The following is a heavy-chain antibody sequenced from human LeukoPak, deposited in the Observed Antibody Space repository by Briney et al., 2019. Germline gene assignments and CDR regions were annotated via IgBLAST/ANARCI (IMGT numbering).Heavy chain of an antibody. V-gene: IGHV4-61*02. CDR3: ARAARGYYYYMDV. J-gene: IGHJ6*03. CDR2: IYTSGGT. CDR1: GGSISSGSYY. Sequence: SETLSLTCTVSGGSISSGSYYWSWVRQPAGKGLEWIGRIYTSGGTNYNPSLKSRVTISVDTSKNQFSLKLSSVTAADTAVYYCARAARGYYYYMDVWGKGTTVTVSS. D-gene: IGHD2-15*01.